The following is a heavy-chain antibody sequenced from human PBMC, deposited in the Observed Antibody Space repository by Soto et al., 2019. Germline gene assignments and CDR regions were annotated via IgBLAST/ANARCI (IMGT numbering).Heavy chain of an antibody. CDR1: GFTFSSYS. CDR2: ISSSSSTI. Sequence: GGSLRLSCAASGFTFSSYSMNWVRQAPGKGLEWVSYISSSSSTIYYADSVKGRFTISRDNAKNSLYLQMNSLRAEDTAVYYCAKDRPRIAAAGLFDYWGQGTLVTVSS. V-gene: IGHV3-48*01. CDR3: AKDRPRIAAAGLFDY. D-gene: IGHD6-13*01. J-gene: IGHJ4*02.